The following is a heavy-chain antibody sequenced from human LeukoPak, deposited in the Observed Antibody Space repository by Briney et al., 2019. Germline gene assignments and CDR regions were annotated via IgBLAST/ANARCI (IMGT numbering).Heavy chain of an antibody. D-gene: IGHD5-12*01. Sequence: GGSLRLSCAASGFTFSCDGTSGVLQAPGEGLELASAISGSGGSTYYADSVKGRFTISRDNSKNTLYLQMNSLRAEDTAVYYCAKVPRWLRFYYMDVWGKGTTVTVSS. V-gene: IGHV3-23*01. J-gene: IGHJ6*03. CDR3: AKVPRWLRFYYMDV. CDR1: GFTFSCDG. CDR2: ISGSGGST.